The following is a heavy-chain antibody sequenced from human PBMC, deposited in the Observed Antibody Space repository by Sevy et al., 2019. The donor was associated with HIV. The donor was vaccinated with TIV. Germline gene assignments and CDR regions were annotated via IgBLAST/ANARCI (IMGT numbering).Heavy chain of an antibody. CDR1: GYTFTSYG. D-gene: IGHD3-22*01. V-gene: IGHV1-18*01. J-gene: IGHJ6*02. CDR3: ARTLFYDSSGYYYYGMDV. CDR2: ISAYNGNT. Sequence: ASVKVSCKASGYTFTSYGISWVRQAPGQGLEWMGWISAYNGNTNYAQKLQGRVTMTTDTSTSTAYMELRSLGSDDTAVYYCARTLFYDSSGYYYYGMDVWGQGTTVTVSS.